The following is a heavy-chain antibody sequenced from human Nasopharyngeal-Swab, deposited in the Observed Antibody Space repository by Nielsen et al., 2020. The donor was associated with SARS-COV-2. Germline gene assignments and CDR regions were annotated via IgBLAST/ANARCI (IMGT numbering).Heavy chain of an antibody. D-gene: IGHD2-15*01. V-gene: IGHV1-46*01. Sequence: WVRQAPGQGLEWVGIINPSGGSTSYAQKSQGRVTMTRDTSTSTVYMELSSLRSEDTAVYYCARDKHPRDCSGGSCYLLDYWGQGTLVTVS. CDR2: INPSGGST. J-gene: IGHJ4*02. CDR3: ARDKHPRDCSGGSCYLLDY.